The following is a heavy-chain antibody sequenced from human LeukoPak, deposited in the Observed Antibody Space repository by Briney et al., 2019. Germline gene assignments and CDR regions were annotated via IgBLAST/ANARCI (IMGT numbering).Heavy chain of an antibody. CDR1: GGSIGSYY. CDR3: ARVRGIAAGTTFDY. J-gene: IGHJ4*02. CDR2: ISDSGST. V-gene: IGHV4-59*01. Sequence: SETLSLTCTVSGGSIGSYYWNWIRQPPGKGLEWIGYISDSGSTNYNPSLKSRVTISLDTSKNQFSLKLSSVTAADTAVFYCARVRGIAAGTTFDYWGQGTLVTVSS. D-gene: IGHD6-13*01.